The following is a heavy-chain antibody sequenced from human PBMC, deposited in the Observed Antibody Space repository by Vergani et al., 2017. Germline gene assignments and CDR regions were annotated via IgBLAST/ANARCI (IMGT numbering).Heavy chain of an antibody. CDR2: IIPIFGTA. CDR1: GGTFSSYA. V-gene: IGHV1-69*12. J-gene: IGHJ4*02. D-gene: IGHD3-10*01. CDR3: ASGGRYYYGSGSYPFDY. Sequence: QVQLVQSGAEVKKPGSSVKVSCKASGGTFSSYAMSWVRQAPGQGLEWMGGIIPIFGTANYAQKFQGRVTITADESTSTAYMELSSLRSEDTAVYYCASGGRYYYGSGSYPFDYWGQGTLVTVSS.